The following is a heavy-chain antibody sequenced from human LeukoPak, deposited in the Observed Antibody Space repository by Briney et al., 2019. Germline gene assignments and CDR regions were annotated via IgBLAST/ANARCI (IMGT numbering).Heavy chain of an antibody. J-gene: IGHJ4*02. V-gene: IGHV4-34*01. CDR3: ARAPGGIGPFDY. CDR2: INHSGST. CDR1: GGSFSGYY. D-gene: IGHD6-13*01. Sequence: PSETLSLTCAVYGGSFSGYYWSWIRQPPGKGLEWIGEINHSGSTNYNPSLKSRVTISVDTSKNQFSLKLSSVTAADTAVYYCARAPGGIGPFDYWGQGTLVTVSS.